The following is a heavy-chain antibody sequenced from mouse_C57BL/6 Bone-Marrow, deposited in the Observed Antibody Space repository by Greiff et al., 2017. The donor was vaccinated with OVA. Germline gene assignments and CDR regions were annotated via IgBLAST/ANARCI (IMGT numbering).Heavy chain of an antibody. J-gene: IGHJ2*01. Sequence: VQLKESGPGLVKPSQSLSLTCSVTGYSITSGYYWNWIRQFPGNKLEWMGYISYDGSNNYNPSLKNRISITRDTSKNQFFLKLNSVTTEDTATYYCAREGANWDYFDYWGQGTTLTVSS. CDR2: ISYDGSN. CDR3: AREGANWDYFDY. CDR1: GYSITSGYY. D-gene: IGHD4-1*01. V-gene: IGHV3-6*01.